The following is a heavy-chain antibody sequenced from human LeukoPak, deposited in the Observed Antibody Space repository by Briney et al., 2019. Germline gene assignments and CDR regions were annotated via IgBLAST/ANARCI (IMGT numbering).Heavy chain of an antibody. CDR3: AKGNDYYYGSGSYYY. J-gene: IGHJ4*02. Sequence: GGSLRLSCAASGFTFSSYAMSWVRQAPGKGLGWVSAISGSGGSTYYADSVKGRFTISRDSSKNTLYLQMNSLRAEDTAVYYCAKGNDYYYGSGSYYYWGQGTLVTVSS. CDR2: ISGSGGST. D-gene: IGHD3-10*01. V-gene: IGHV3-23*01. CDR1: GFTFSSYA.